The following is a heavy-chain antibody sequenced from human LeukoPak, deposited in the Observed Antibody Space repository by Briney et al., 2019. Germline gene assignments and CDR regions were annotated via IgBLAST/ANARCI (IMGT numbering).Heavy chain of an antibody. CDR2: IYASGST. Sequence: SETLSLTCTVSGGPISSYHRSWIRQPAGKGLEWIGRIYASGSTNYNPSLKSRVTISVDQSRNHFSLELSYVTAADTAVYFCAKDRVGALDFDYWGQGTLVTVSS. V-gene: IGHV4-4*07. D-gene: IGHD1-26*01. J-gene: IGHJ4*02. CDR1: GGPISSYH. CDR3: AKDRVGALDFDY.